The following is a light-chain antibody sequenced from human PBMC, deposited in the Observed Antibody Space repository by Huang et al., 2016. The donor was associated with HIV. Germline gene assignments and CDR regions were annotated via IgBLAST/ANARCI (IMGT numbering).Light chain of an antibody. J-gene: IGKJ1*01. CDR3: MQASHGAAT. Sequence: DVLLPQSPLSLPVPLGQPAFITCKSNQSLVYGDGNIYLNWFHQRPGHSPRRLIYKLSNRDSGVPDRFSAGGSGTDFTLWISEVEAEDVGDYYCMQASHGAATFGQGTRVDIK. V-gene: IGKV2-30*01. CDR2: KLS. CDR1: QSLVYGDGNIY.